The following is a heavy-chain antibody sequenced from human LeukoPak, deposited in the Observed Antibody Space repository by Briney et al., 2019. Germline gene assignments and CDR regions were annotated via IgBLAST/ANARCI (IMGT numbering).Heavy chain of an antibody. Sequence: ASETLSLTCTVSGGSISSYYWSWIRQPPGKGLEWIGSIYYSGSTYCNPSLKSRVTISVDTSKNQFSLKLSSVTAADTAVYYCASLRFLEWLLFYGMDVWGQGTTVTVSS. CDR3: ASLRFLEWLLFYGMDV. CDR1: GGSISSYY. J-gene: IGHJ6*02. CDR2: IYYSGST. D-gene: IGHD3-3*01. V-gene: IGHV4-39*01.